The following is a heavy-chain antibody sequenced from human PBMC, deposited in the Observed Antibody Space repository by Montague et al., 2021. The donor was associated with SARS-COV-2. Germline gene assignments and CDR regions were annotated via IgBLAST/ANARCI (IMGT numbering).Heavy chain of an antibody. V-gene: IGHV2-5*02. D-gene: IGHD3-16*01. CDR3: AHSREDATLITGWFDP. J-gene: IGHJ5*02. Sequence: PALVKPTQTLTLTCTFSGFSLSTNGVGVGWIRQPPGKALEWLALIYWDGDKRYSPSLMSRLTISKGTSKNQVVLTMTNMNPVDTATYYCAHSREDATLITGWFDPWGQGTMVTVSS. CDR2: IYWDGDK. CDR1: GFSLSTNGVG.